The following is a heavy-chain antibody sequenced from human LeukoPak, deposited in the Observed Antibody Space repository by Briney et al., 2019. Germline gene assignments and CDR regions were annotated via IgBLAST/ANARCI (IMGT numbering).Heavy chain of an antibody. V-gene: IGHV1-69*01. CDR2: IIPIFGTA. CDR3: ASKRGYSYGLDY. CDR1: GGTFSSYA. Sequence: SVKVSCKASGGTFSSYAISWVRQAPGQGLEWMGGIIPIFGTANYAQKFQGRVTITADESTSTGYMELSSLRSEDTTVYYCASKRGYSYGLDYWGQGTLVTVSS. D-gene: IGHD5-18*01. J-gene: IGHJ4*02.